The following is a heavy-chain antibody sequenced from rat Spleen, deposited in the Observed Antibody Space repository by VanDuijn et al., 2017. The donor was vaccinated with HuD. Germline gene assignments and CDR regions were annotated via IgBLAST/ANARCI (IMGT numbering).Heavy chain of an antibody. J-gene: IGHJ2*01. D-gene: IGHD1-9*01. V-gene: IGHV5-7*01. Sequence: EVQLVESGGGLVRPGRSLKLSCAASGFTFSNYYMAWVRQAPKKGLEWVATISYDGSSTYYRDSVKGRFTISRDNAKSTLYLQVDSLRSEDTAIYYCARPTTGIPFNYWGQGVMVTVSS. CDR1: GFTFSNYY. CDR3: ARPTTGIPFNY. CDR2: ISYDGSST.